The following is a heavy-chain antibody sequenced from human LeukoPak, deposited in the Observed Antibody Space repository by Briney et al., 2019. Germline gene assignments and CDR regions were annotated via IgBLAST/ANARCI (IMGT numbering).Heavy chain of an antibody. V-gene: IGHV5-51*01. D-gene: IGHD6-6*01. CDR2: IYPGDSDT. J-gene: IGHJ4*02. CDR1: GYSFTNYW. CDR3: ARGRIKVMYSSSSKYFDY. Sequence: GESLKISCKGSGYSFTNYWIGWVRQMPGKGLEWMGIIYPGDSDTRYSPSFQGQVTISADKSISTAYLQWSSLKASDTAMYYCARGRIKVMYSSSSKYFDYWGQGTLVTVSS.